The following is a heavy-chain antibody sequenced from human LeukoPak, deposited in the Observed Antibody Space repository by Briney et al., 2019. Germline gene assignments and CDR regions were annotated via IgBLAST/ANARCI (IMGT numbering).Heavy chain of an antibody. V-gene: IGHV3-23*01. D-gene: IGHD4-17*01. Sequence: GGSLRLSCAASGFTFSTFAMTWVRQAPGKGLEWVSSITGTHYTTYYTDSVKGRFTISRDNSKNTLYLQMNSLRADDTAIYYCTKDPNGDYVGAFDPWGQGTLVTVSS. CDR1: GFTFSTFA. CDR2: ITGTHYTT. CDR3: TKDPNGDYVGAFDP. J-gene: IGHJ5*02.